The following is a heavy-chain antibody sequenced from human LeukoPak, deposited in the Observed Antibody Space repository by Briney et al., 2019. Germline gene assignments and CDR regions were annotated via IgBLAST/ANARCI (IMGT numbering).Heavy chain of an antibody. Sequence: SETLSLTCTVSGVSISSYYWSWIRQPPGKGLDWIGYISYSGSTNYNPSLKSRVTISVDTSKNQFSLKLSSVTAADTAVYYCARGWGRGIAAAGDFDYWGQGTLVTVSS. CDR2: ISYSGST. V-gene: IGHV4-59*12. J-gene: IGHJ4*02. CDR1: GVSISSYY. D-gene: IGHD6-13*01. CDR3: ARGWGRGIAAAGDFDY.